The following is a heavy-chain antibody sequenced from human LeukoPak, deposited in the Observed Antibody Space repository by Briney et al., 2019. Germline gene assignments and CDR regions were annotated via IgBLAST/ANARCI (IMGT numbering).Heavy chain of an antibody. CDR3: ARDQRAVARFDP. Sequence: ASEKVSCKASGYTFTGYYMHWVRQAPGQGLERMGWINPNSGGTNYAQKFQGRVTMTRDTSISTAYMELSRLRSDDTAVYYCARDQRAVARFDPWGQGTLVTVSS. CDR2: INPNSGGT. D-gene: IGHD6-19*01. V-gene: IGHV1-2*02. CDR1: GYTFTGYY. J-gene: IGHJ5*02.